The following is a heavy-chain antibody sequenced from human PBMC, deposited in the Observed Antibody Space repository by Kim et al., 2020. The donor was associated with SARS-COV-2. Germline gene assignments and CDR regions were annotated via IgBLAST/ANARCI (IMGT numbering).Heavy chain of an antibody. V-gene: IGHV3-23*01. J-gene: IGHJ1*01. Sequence: GGSLRLSCAASGFTFSSYAMSWVRQAPGKGLEWVSAISGSGGSTYYADSVKGRFTISRDNSKNTLYLQMNSLRAEDTAVYYCAKDGRDVDTAMVKFQHWGQGTLVTVSS. D-gene: IGHD5-18*01. CDR3: AKDGRDVDTAMVKFQH. CDR1: GFTFSSYA. CDR2: ISGSGGST.